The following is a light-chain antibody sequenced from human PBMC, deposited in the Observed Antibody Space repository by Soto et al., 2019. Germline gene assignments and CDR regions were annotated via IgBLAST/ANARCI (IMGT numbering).Light chain of an antibody. J-gene: IGKJ1*01. CDR1: QGLNSW. V-gene: IGKV1-12*01. Sequence: DIKMTQSPSSVSASVGDTVTITCRASQGLNSWLTWYQQKPGRAPRLLIYAASNLESGVPSRFSGSGSGTEFALTISSLQPEDVATYYCQQGNDFPRTFGQGTKVDIK. CDR2: AAS. CDR3: QQGNDFPRT.